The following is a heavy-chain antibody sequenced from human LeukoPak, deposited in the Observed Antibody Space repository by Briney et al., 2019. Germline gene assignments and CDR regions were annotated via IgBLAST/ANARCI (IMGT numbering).Heavy chain of an antibody. CDR3: ARGHYYDSSSYYFDY. D-gene: IGHD3-22*01. V-gene: IGHV4-34*01. CDR2: INHSGST. CDR1: GGSFSGYY. J-gene: IGHJ4*02. Sequence: PSETLSLTCAVYGGSFSGYYWSWIRQPPGKGLEWIGEINHSGSTNYNPSLKSRVTISVDTSKNQFSLKLSSVTAADTAVYYCARGHYYDSSSYYFDYWGQGTLVTVSS.